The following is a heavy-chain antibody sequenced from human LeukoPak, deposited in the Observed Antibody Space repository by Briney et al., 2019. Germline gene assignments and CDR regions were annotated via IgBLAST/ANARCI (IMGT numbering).Heavy chain of an antibody. V-gene: IGHV3-23*01. CDR3: SREYFDWSRNYYYGMDV. D-gene: IGHD3-9*01. Sequence: GGSLRLSCAASGFTFSSYATSWVRQAPGKGLEWVSAISGSGGSTYYADSVKGRFTISRDNSKNTLYLQMNSLRAEDTAVYYCSREYFDWSRNYYYGMDVWGQGTTVTVSS. CDR1: GFTFSSYA. CDR2: ISGSGGST. J-gene: IGHJ6*02.